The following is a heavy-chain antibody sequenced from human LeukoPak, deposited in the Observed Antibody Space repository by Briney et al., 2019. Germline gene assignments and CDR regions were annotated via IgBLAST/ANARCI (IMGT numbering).Heavy chain of an antibody. J-gene: IGHJ6*03. CDR2: IIPMFGTA. V-gene: IGHV1-69*05. D-gene: IGHD3-22*01. CDR1: GGTFISYA. Sequence: SVKVSCKASGGTFISYAISWVRQAPGQGLEWMGGIIPMFGTANYAQKFQGRVTITTDESTSTAYMELSSLRSEDTAVYYCARGGDYYDSRPYYYMDVWGKGTTVTVSS. CDR3: ARGGDYYDSRPYYYMDV.